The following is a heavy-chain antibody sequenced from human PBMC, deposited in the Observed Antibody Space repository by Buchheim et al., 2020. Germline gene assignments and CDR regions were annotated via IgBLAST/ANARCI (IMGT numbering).Heavy chain of an antibody. J-gene: IGHJ6*03. D-gene: IGHD5-24*01. Sequence: QVQLQESGPGLVRPSETLSLTCAVSNGSVNSDSNYWSWIRQPPGKGLEWIAYIHYSGSTNHNPSLKSRVTISVDTSKTQFSLKLSSVNAADTAVFYCAGGLHGEIPGAYYYHMDVWGKGTT. CDR3: AGGLHGEIPGAYYYHMDV. V-gene: IGHV4-61*01. CDR1: NGSVNSDSNY. CDR2: IHYSGST.